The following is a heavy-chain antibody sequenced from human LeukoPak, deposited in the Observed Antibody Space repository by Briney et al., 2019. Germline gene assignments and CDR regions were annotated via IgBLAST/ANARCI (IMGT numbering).Heavy chain of an antibody. J-gene: IGHJ3*02. D-gene: IGHD2-21*01. Sequence: GGSLRLSCAASGFTFSSYWMSWVRQAPGKGLEWVANIKQDGSEKYYVDSVKGRFTISRDNAKNSLYLQMNSLRAEDTAVYYCARDLRPLVILFHAFDIWGQGTMVTVSS. CDR2: IKQDGSEK. CDR1: GFTFSSYW. V-gene: IGHV3-7*01. CDR3: ARDLRPLVILFHAFDI.